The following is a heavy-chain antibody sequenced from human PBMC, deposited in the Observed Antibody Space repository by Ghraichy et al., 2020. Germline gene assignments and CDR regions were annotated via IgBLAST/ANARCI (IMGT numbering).Heavy chain of an antibody. CDR1: GFTFSSYA. J-gene: IGHJ3*02. Sequence: GGSLRLSCAASGFTFSSYAMSWVRQAPGKGLEWVSAISGSGGSTYYADSVKGRFTISRDNSKNTLYLQMNSLRAEDTAVYYCAKVMVQGVIASDAFDIWGQGTMVTVSS. CDR2: ISGSGGST. D-gene: IGHD3-10*01. V-gene: IGHV3-23*01. CDR3: AKVMVQGVIASDAFDI.